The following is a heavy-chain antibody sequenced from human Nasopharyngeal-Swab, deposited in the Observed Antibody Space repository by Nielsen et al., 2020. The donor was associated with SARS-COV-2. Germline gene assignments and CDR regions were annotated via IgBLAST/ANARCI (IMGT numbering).Heavy chain of an antibody. Sequence: SETLSPTCPLSGVSITSQYWSWIRQPPGKGLEWIGYISHNSGTSYNPSLKSRVTMFMDTSKNQFSLRLRSVTAADTAVYYCAKEGATGWFDPWGQGTLVTVSS. V-gene: IGHV4-59*11. J-gene: IGHJ5*02. CDR2: ISHNSGT. CDR1: GVSITSQY. CDR3: AKEGATGWFDP.